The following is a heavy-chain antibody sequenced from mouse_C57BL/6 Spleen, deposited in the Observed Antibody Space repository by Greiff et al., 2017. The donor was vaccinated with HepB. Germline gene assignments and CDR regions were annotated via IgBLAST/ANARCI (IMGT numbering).Heavy chain of an antibody. CDR3: ARGRGDLFAY. CDR2: ISYDGSN. J-gene: IGHJ3*01. V-gene: IGHV3-6*01. CDR1: GYSITSGYY. Sequence: EVQLQESGPGLVKPSQSLSLTCSVTGYSITSGYYWNWIRQFPGNKLEWMGYISYDGSNNYNPSLKNRISITRDTSKNQFFLKLNSVPTEDTATYYCARGRGDLFAYWGQGTLVTVSA. D-gene: IGHD3-3*01.